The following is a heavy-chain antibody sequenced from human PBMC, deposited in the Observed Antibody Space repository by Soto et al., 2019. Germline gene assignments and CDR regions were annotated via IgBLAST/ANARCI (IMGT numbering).Heavy chain of an antibody. CDR3: ASLRFLAYYYYCMDV. Sequence: ASVKVSCKASGYTFTNYAMHWVRQAPGQRLEWMGWMNPNSGNTGYAQKFQGRVTMTRNTSISTAYMELSSLRSEDTAVYYCASLRFLAYYYYCMDVWGQGTTVTVSS. D-gene: IGHD3-3*01. CDR1: GYTFTNYA. CDR2: MNPNSGNT. V-gene: IGHV1-8*02. J-gene: IGHJ6*02.